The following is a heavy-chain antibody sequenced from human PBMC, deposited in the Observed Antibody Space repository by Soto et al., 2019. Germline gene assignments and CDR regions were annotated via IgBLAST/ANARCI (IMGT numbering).Heavy chain of an antibody. Sequence: SETLSLTCAVYGGSFSGYYWSWIRQPPGKGLEWIGEINHSGSTNYNPSLKSRVTISVDTSKNQFSLKLSSVTAADTAVYYCARRYSSLVRFDPWGQGTRVTVAS. J-gene: IGHJ5*02. CDR3: ARRYSSLVRFDP. D-gene: IGHD6-13*01. CDR1: GGSFSGYY. CDR2: INHSGST. V-gene: IGHV4-34*01.